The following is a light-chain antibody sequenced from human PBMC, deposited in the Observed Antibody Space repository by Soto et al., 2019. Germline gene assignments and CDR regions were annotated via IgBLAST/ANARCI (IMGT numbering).Light chain of an antibody. CDR3: QQYNSGPPFT. CDR1: QNVRGN. CDR2: GAS. V-gene: IGKV3-15*01. J-gene: IGKJ3*01. Sequence: EIVMTQSPATLSVSPGERATLSCRASQNVRGNLAWYQQIRGQAPRLLIFGASTRAASVPTRFSGGGSGTEFTLTISSLQSEDFAVYYCQQYNSGPPFTFGPGTKVEVK.